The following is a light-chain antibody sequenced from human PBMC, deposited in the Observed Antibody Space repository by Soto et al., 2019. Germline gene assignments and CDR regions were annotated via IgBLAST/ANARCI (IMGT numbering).Light chain of an antibody. CDR1: QSVSTS. Sequence: ERVMTQSPATLSVSPGERAILSCRASQSVSTSLAWYQQKPGQAPRLLIYGASTRATGIPARFSGSGSGTEFTLTISRLQSEDFAVYYCQQYNNRWMFGQGTKVEIK. CDR2: GAS. J-gene: IGKJ1*01. V-gene: IGKV3-15*01. CDR3: QQYNNRWM.